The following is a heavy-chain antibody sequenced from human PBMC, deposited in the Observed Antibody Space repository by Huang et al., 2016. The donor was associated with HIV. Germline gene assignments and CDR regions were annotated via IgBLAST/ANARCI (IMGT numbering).Heavy chain of an antibody. CDR3: ARAALVNNQYFDY. J-gene: IGHJ4*02. D-gene: IGHD5-18*01. Sequence: VQLIQSGAEVKKTGSSVRVSCRASEGTFSSYARGWMRQAPGQGLEWIGGIIPIFGTTTDAQKFQGRVSIAADESTSTAYMDLNSLRSEDTAVYYCARAALVNNQYFDYWGQGTLVTVSS. V-gene: IGHV1-69*13. CDR2: IIPIFGTT. CDR1: EGTFSSYA.